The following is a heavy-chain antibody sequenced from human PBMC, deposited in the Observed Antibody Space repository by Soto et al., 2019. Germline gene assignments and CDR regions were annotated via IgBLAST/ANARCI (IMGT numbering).Heavy chain of an antibody. CDR1: GYRFTNYA. D-gene: IGHD2-15*01. V-gene: IGHV1-3*01. CDR3: ARDGSYCSGGSCYSFDF. J-gene: IGHJ4*02. CDR2: INAGNGNT. Sequence: QVLLVQSGAEVEKPGASVKVSCKASGYRFTNYAIHWVRQAPGQSLEWMGWINAGNGNTKYSQRFQDRVTITRDTSASTGYMELSSLRSEDTAVYYCARDGSYCSGGSCYSFDFWGQGTLVTVSS.